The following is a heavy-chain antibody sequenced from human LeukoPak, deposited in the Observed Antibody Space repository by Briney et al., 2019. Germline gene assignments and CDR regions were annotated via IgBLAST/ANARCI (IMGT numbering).Heavy chain of an antibody. J-gene: IGHJ4*02. CDR1: GGSISSYY. D-gene: IGHD1-26*01. CDR3: ARGWCRGSYVY. Sequence: SETLSLTCTVSGGSISSYYWSWIRQPPGKGLEWIGYISYSGSTNYSPSLKSRVTMSVDTSRNQFSLKLTSVTPADTAVYYCARGWCRGSYVYWGQGTLVTVSS. V-gene: IGHV4-59*01. CDR2: ISYSGST.